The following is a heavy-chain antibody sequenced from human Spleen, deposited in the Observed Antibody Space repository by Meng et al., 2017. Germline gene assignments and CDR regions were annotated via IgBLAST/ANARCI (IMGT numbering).Heavy chain of an antibody. CDR2: IYHSGST. Sequence: GSLRLSCTASGYSISSGYYWGWTRQPPGKGLEWIGTIYHSGSTYYNPSLKSRVTISVDKSKNQFSLKLSSVTAADTAVYYCARGNYGELDYWGQGTLVTVSS. CDR1: GYSISSGYY. D-gene: IGHD4-17*01. CDR3: ARGNYGELDY. J-gene: IGHJ4*02. V-gene: IGHV4-38-2*02.